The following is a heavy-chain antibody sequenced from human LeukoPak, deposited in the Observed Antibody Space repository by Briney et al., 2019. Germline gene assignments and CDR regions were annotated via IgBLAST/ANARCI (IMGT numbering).Heavy chain of an antibody. D-gene: IGHD6-6*01. V-gene: IGHV1-18*01. CDR1: GYTFTSYG. CDR2: ISANNGNTKYNT. J-gene: IGHJ4*02. Sequence: ASVKASCKASGYTFTSYGISWVRQAPGQGLEWMGWISANNGNTKYNTKYAQNLQGRVTMTTDISTSTAYMELRTLRSDDTAVYYCARSIVVRSKFDYWGQGTLVTVSS. CDR3: ARSIVVRSKFDY.